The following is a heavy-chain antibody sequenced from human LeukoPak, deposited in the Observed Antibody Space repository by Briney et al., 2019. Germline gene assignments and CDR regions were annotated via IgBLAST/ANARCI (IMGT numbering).Heavy chain of an antibody. J-gene: IGHJ5*02. CDR1: GDSISSSSYY. CDR2: IYHTGST. V-gene: IGHV4-39*07. D-gene: IGHD6-19*01. Sequence: SETLSLTCSVSGDSISSSSYYWGWIRQPPGKGPEWVASIYHTGSTYYNPSLRSRATMLVDTSKNQFSLNLTSVTAADTAVYYCARTSRTAVAGTGRGYNWFDPWGQGILVTVSS. CDR3: ARTSRTAVAGTGRGYNWFDP.